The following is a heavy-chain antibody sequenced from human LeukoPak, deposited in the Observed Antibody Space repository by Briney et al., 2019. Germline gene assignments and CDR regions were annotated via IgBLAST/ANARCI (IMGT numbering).Heavy chain of an antibody. CDR1: GGSFSGYY. CDR2: INHSGSA. V-gene: IGHV4-34*01. CDR3: SRGLPPTDTESPRGH. Sequence: ASETLSLTCAVYGGSFSGYYWSWIRQPPGKGLEWIGEINHSGSANYNPSLKSRVTISVDTSKNQFSLKLSSVTAADTAVYYCSRGLPPTDTESPRGHWGQGTLVTVSS. D-gene: IGHD1-1*01. J-gene: IGHJ4*02.